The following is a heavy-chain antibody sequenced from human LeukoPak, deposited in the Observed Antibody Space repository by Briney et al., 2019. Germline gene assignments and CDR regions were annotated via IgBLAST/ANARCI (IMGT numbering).Heavy chain of an antibody. CDR3: ARRPRSDYGDAFDI. V-gene: IGHV3-53*01. D-gene: IGHD4-17*01. CDR2: IYSGGST. CDR1: GFTFSNAW. Sequence: GSLRLSCAASGFTFSNAWMSWVRQAPGKGLEWVSVIYSGGSTYYADSVKGRFTISRDNSKNTLYLQMNSLRAEDTAVYYCARRPRSDYGDAFDIWGQGTMVTVSS. J-gene: IGHJ3*02.